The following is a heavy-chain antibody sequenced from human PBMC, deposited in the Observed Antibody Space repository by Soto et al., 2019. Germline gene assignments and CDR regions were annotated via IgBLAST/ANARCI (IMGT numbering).Heavy chain of an antibody. CDR1: GGTFSSFINYP. Sequence: QVQLVQSGAEVQKPGSSVKVSCKSSGGTFSSFINYPINWVRQAPGQGLEWMGGIVPNVGTVNYAQKFRGKVTITAEKSPGKAYKEFGRLGSEDTALYYCARRGTGGFLRYVDHWGQGTPVTVSS. J-gene: IGHJ4*02. CDR3: ARRGTGGFLRYVDH. CDR2: IVPNVGTV. D-gene: IGHD1-1*01. V-gene: IGHV1-69*06.